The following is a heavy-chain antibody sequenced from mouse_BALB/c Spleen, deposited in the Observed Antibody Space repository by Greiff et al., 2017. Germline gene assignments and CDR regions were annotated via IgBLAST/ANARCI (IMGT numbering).Heavy chain of an antibody. J-gene: IGHJ3*01. CDR1: GYTFSSYW. CDR2: ILPGSGST. Sequence: QVQLQQSGAELMKPGASVKISCKATGYTFSSYWIEWVKQRPGHGLEWIGEILPGSGSTNYNEKFKGKATFTADTSSNTAYMQLSSLTSEDSAVYYCANYYYGYAWFAYWGQGTLVTVSA. D-gene: IGHD1-2*01. CDR3: ANYYYGYAWFAY. V-gene: IGHV1-9*01.